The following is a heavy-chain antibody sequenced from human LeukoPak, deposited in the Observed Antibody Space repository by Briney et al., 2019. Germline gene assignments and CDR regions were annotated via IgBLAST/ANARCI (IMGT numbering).Heavy chain of an antibody. CDR1: GFTFSNAW. D-gene: IGHD2-2*01. J-gene: IGHJ6*02. V-gene: IGHV3-15*01. CDR3: TTKYQLLRGMDV. CDR2: IKSKTDGGTT. Sequence: GSLRLSCAASGFTFSNAWMSWVRQAPGKGLEWVGRIKSKTDGGTTDYAAPVKGRFTISRDDSKNTLYLQMNSLKTEDTAVYYCTTKYQLLRGMDVWGQGTTVTVSS.